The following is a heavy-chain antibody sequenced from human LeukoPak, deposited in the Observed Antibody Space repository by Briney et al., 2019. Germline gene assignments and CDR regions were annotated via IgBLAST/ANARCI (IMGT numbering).Heavy chain of an antibody. CDR3: ASAGTTPYNWFDP. V-gene: IGHV4-39*07. D-gene: IGHD1-14*01. J-gene: IGHJ5*02. CDR1: GGSISNSRDY. Sequence: SETLSLTCTVSGGSISNSRDYWAWIRQPPGKGLEWIANIYYSGSTYYSPSLKSRVTISVDTSKNQFSLKLSSVTAADTAVYYCASAGTTPYNWFDPWGQGTLVTVSS. CDR2: IYYSGST.